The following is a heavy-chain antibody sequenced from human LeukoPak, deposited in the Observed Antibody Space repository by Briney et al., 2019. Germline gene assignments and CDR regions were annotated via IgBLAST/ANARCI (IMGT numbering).Heavy chain of an antibody. J-gene: IGHJ6*03. CDR1: GGSFSGYY. Sequence: PSETLSLTCAVYGGSFSGYYWTWIRQPPGKGLEWIGEIIDTGSTKYNSSLKSRVTISVDTSKNQFSLSLDSVTAADTAIYYCARDFSSSSTVYYYYYMDVWGKGTTVTVSS. CDR3: ARDFSSSSTVYYYYYMDV. D-gene: IGHD6-6*01. V-gene: IGHV4-34*12. CDR2: IIDTGST.